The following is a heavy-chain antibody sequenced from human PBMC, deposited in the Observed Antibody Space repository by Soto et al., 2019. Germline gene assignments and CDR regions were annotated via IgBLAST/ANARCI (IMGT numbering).Heavy chain of an antibody. Sequence: GGSLRLSCAASGFTVSSNYMSWVRQAPGKGLEWVSVIYSGGSTYYADSVKGRFTISRDNSKNTLYLQMNSLRAEDTAVYYCAREHPEYYDFWSAPGRFDPWRQGT. J-gene: IGHJ5*02. V-gene: IGHV3-66*01. CDR2: IYSGGST. CDR3: AREHPEYYDFWSAPGRFDP. D-gene: IGHD3-3*01. CDR1: GFTVSSNY.